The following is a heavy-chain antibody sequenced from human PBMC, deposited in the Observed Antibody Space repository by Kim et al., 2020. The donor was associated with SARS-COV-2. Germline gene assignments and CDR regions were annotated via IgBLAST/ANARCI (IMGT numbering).Heavy chain of an antibody. CDR1: GYTFTNYG. Sequence: ASVKVSCKASGYTFTNYGINWVRQAPGQGLEWMGWIRTYSGDTNYAQKFQGRVTMTTDTSTSTAYMEPRSLRSDDTAVYYCAREFNWNLFFYYYAMDVWGQGTTVTVSS. CDR2: IRTYSGDT. CDR3: AREFNWNLFFYYYAMDV. J-gene: IGHJ6*02. D-gene: IGHD1-7*01. V-gene: IGHV1-18*01.